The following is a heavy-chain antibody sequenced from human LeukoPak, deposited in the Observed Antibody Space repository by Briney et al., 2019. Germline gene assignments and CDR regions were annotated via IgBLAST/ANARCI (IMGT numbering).Heavy chain of an antibody. CDR2: ISGDGYGT. CDR1: GFTFSSYG. Sequence: GGSLGLSCAASGFTFSSYGMSWVRQAPGKGLEWVSAISGDGYGTHYADSVKGRFTISRDDSKNTLYLQMNSLRAEDTAVYYCAKALYCGGDCYNYWGQGTLVTVSS. J-gene: IGHJ4*02. V-gene: IGHV3-23*01. D-gene: IGHD2-21*02. CDR3: AKALYCGGDCYNY.